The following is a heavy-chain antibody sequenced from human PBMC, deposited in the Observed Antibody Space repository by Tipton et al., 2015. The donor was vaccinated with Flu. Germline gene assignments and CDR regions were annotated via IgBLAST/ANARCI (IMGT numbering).Heavy chain of an antibody. D-gene: IGHD4-11*01. CDR1: GGSITSSSDY. J-gene: IGHJ5*02. CDR3: ARRDFSNYVSEPKNWFDP. V-gene: IGHV4-39*07. Sequence: TLSLTCIVSGGSITSSSDYWGWIRQPPGKGLEWIGNIHKTGSTYFNPSLRRRVTFSVDTSKNQFSLRVASVTAADTAVYYCARRDFSNYVSEPKNWFDPWGQGTLVTVSS. CDR2: IHKTGST.